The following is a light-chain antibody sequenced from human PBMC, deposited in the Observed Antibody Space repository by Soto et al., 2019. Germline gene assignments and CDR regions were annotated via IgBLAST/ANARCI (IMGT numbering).Light chain of an antibody. CDR3: QQYNQWPPWT. V-gene: IGKV3D-15*01. Sequence: EIVMTQSPATLSVSPGEGATLSCRASQSVSSNLAWYQQKSGQAPRLLIYGASIRATGIPVRFSGSGSGTEFTLSISSLQSEDFAGYDCQQYNQWPPWTFGQGTKVEVK. CDR1: QSVSSN. J-gene: IGKJ1*01. CDR2: GAS.